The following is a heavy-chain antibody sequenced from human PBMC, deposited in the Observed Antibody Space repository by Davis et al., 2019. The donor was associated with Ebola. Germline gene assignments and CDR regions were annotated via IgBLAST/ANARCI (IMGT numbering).Heavy chain of an antibody. Sequence: GGSLRLSCAASGFTFSSYAMNWVRQAPGKGLEWVSGISGSGGSTDYADSVKGRFTIARDNSKNTLYLQMNSLRAEDTAFYHCARVNAVTGYSRFDAWGQGTLVTVSS. D-gene: IGHD3-9*01. CDR2: ISGSGGST. V-gene: IGHV3-23*01. J-gene: IGHJ5*02. CDR1: GFTFSSYA. CDR3: ARVNAVTGYSRFDA.